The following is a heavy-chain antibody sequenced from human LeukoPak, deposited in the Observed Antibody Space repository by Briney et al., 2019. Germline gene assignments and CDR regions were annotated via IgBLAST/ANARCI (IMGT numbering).Heavy chain of an antibody. J-gene: IGHJ4*02. Sequence: ESGGSLRLSCAASGFTFNNYWIHWVRQVPGKDLVWVSRIDGDASRTNYADSVKGRFTTSRDNSKNTLYLQMNSLRAEDTAVYYCAKDRTSLGRGYPDGDYFDYWGQGTLVTVSS. CDR1: GFTFNNYW. CDR3: AKDRTSLGRGYPDGDYFDY. V-gene: IGHV3-74*01. CDR2: IDGDASRT. D-gene: IGHD5-18*01.